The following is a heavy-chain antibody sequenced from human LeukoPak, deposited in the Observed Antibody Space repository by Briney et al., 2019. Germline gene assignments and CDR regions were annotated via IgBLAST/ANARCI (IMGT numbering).Heavy chain of an antibody. D-gene: IGHD6-13*01. CDR3: ARITAAGFDY. Sequence: SETLSLTCTVSGGSISSYYWSWIRQPPGKGLEWIGYIYYSGSTNYNPSLKSRVTISVDTSKNQFSLKLSSVTAADTAVYYCARITAAGFDYWGQGTLVTVSS. CDR2: IYYSGST. V-gene: IGHV4-59*08. J-gene: IGHJ4*02. CDR1: GGSISSYY.